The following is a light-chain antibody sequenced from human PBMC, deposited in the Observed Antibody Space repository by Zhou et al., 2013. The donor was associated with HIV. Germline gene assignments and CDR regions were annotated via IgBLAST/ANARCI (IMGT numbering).Light chain of an antibody. Sequence: DIQMTQSPSSLSASVGDRVTITCRASQSISSFFNWYQHKPGKAPKLLIYAASSLQSGVPSRFSGSGSGTDFTLTISSLQPEDFATYYCQQSYSTPFTFGPGTKVDIK. CDR3: QQSYSTPFT. J-gene: IGKJ3*01. CDR2: AAS. V-gene: IGKV1-39*01. CDR1: QSISSF.